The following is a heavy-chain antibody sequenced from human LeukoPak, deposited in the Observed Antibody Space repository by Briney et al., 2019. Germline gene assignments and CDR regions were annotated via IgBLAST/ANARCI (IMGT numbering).Heavy chain of an antibody. CDR2: INHSGST. J-gene: IGHJ6*03. CDR3: ARTRGYSYGSKYYYYYYYMDV. CDR1: GGSFSGYY. D-gene: IGHD5-18*01. V-gene: IGHV4-34*01. Sequence: SETLSLTCAVYGGSFSGYYWSWIRQPPGKGLEWIGEINHSGSTNYNPSLKSRVTISVDTSKNQFSLKLSSVTAADTAVYYCARTRGYSYGSKYYYYYYYMDVWGQGTTVTVSS.